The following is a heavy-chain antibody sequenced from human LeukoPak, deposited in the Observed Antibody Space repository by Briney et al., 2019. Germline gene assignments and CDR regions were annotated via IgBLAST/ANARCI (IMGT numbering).Heavy chain of an antibody. D-gene: IGHD3-22*01. Sequence: GASVKVSCKASGYTFTSYGISWVRQAPGQGLEWMGWISAYNGNTNYAQKLQGRVTMTTDTSTSTAYMELRSLRSDDTAVYYCARDLRQYYYDSSGYWSYFDYWGQGTLVTVSS. CDR3: ARDLRQYYYDSSGYWSYFDY. V-gene: IGHV1-18*01. CDR2: ISAYNGNT. J-gene: IGHJ4*02. CDR1: GYTFTSYG.